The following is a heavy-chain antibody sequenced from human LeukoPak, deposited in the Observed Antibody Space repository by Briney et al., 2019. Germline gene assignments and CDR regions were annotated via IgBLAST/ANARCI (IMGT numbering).Heavy chain of an antibody. D-gene: IGHD6-13*01. CDR2: INHSGST. J-gene: IGHJ6*03. V-gene: IGHV4-34*01. CDR3: ARGLAAAGMDV. Sequence: SETLSLTCAAYGGSFSGYYWSWIRQPPGKGLEWIGEINHSGSTNYNPSLKSRVTISVDTSKNQFSLKLSSVTAADTAVYYCARGLAAAGMDVWGKGTTVTVSS. CDR1: GGSFSGYY.